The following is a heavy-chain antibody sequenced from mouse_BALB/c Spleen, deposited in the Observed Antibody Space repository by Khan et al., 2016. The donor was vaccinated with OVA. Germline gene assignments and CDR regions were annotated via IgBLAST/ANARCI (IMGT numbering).Heavy chain of an antibody. V-gene: IGHV1-4*01. D-gene: IGHD2-14*01. Sequence: QVQLKQSGAELARPGASVKMSCKASGYTFTSYTIHWIKKRPGQGLEWIGYINPSNDYTNYNQKFKDKATLTTDKSSTTAYLRPSSLTSDDSAVYNCVRDGAYHRNDGWFAYWGQGTLVTVSA. J-gene: IGHJ3*01. CDR3: VRDGAYHRNDGWFAY. CDR1: GYTFTSYT. CDR2: INPSNDYT.